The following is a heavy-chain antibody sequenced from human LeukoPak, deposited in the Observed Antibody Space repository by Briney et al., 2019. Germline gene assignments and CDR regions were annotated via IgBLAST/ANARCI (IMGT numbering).Heavy chain of an antibody. D-gene: IGHD3-10*01. CDR1: GFTFHDYA. CDR3: VKGGRRASYYNSASYYFDS. V-gene: IGHV3-9*01. Sequence: PGRSLRLSCATSGFTFHDYAMQWVRQPPGKGLEWVSGISWNSGRIDYADSVKGRFTISRDNAEKSLYLQMDTLTPDDTAFYFCVKGGRRASYYNSASYYFDSWGHGTLVTVSS. CDR2: ISWNSGRI. J-gene: IGHJ4*01.